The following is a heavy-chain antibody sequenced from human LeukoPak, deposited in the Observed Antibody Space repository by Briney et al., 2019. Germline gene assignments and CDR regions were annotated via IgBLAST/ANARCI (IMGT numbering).Heavy chain of an antibody. J-gene: IGHJ4*02. CDR1: GFIFTNYW. CDR3: ATWGSIFGVTFFDY. D-gene: IGHD3-3*01. CDR2: IKEDGSDK. Sequence: GGSLRLSCAASGFIFTNYWMTWVRQAPGEGLEWVATIKEDGSDKHYVDSVKGRFTIARDNAKNSLFLQMSSLRADDTAVYYCATWGSIFGVTFFDYWGQGTLVTVSS. V-gene: IGHV3-7*01.